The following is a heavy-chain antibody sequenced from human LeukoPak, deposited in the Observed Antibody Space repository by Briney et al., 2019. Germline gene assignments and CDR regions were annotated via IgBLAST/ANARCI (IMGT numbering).Heavy chain of an antibody. V-gene: IGHV4-39*01. J-gene: IGHJ4*02. D-gene: IGHD3-9*01. CDR1: GGSISSSSYY. CDR3: ARQHYDILTGYYEDY. Sequence: SETLSLTCIVSGGSISSSSYYWSWIRQPPGKGLEWIGEINHSGSTNYNPSLKSRVTISVDTSKNQFSLKLSSVTAADTAVYYCARQHYDILTGYYEDYWGQGTLVTVSS. CDR2: INHSGST.